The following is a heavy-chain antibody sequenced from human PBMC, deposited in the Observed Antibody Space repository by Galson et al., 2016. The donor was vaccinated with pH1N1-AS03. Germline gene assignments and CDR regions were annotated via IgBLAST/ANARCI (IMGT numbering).Heavy chain of an antibody. CDR2: ISGNTLKK. Sequence: ASGFNFEKYAMHWVRQAPGKGLEWVSGISGNTLKKTYSDSVKGRFTISRDNAKNSLYLQMDILRPEDTALYYCVKDFDKYTFGYGTFFDYWGQGTLVTVSS. CDR1: GFNFEKYA. CDR3: VKDFDKYTFGYGTFFDY. V-gene: IGHV3-9*01. J-gene: IGHJ4*02. D-gene: IGHD5-18*01.